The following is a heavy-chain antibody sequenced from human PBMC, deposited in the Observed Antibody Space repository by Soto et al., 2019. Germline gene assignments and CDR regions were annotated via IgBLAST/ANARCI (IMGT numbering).Heavy chain of an antibody. Sequence: GESLKISCKGSGYRFTNYWIGWVRQMPGKGLEWMGIIYPDDSDTRYSPSFQGQVTMSADKSISTAYLRWSSLKASGTAMYYCARLHGAATGPDYCGQGTLVTVSS. CDR2: IYPDDSDT. J-gene: IGHJ4*02. D-gene: IGHD1-1*01. CDR3: ARLHGAATGPDY. CDR1: GYRFTNYW. V-gene: IGHV5-51*01.